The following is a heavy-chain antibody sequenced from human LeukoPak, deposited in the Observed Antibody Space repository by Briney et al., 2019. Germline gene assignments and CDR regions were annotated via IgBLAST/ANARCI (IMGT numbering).Heavy chain of an antibody. J-gene: IGHJ4*02. CDR2: ISGRGDTI. CDR3: AKATMATTYFDY. Sequence: GGSLRLSCAASGFTFSSYAMSWVRQAPGKGLEWVSAISGRGDTILYADSLRGRFTVSRDNSKNTLYLQMNSLRAEDTAVYYCAKATMATTYFDYWGQGTLVTVSS. V-gene: IGHV3-23*01. CDR1: GFTFSSYA. D-gene: IGHD5-24*01.